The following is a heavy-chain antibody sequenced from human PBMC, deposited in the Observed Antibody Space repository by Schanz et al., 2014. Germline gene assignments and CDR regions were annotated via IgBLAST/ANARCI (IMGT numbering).Heavy chain of an antibody. D-gene: IGHD6-19*01. J-gene: IGHJ3*02. CDR2: LYTGGST. V-gene: IGHV3-53*01. Sequence: EVQLVESGGGLIHPGGSLRLSCAVSGFTVSTNYMTWVRQAPGKGLECVSVLYTGGSTFYAESVRGRFTISRDNSKNTLYLQMNSLIAEDTAVYYCAKCIGWYGRCAFDIWGQGTMVTVSS. CDR3: AKCIGWYGRCAFDI. CDR1: GFTVSTNY.